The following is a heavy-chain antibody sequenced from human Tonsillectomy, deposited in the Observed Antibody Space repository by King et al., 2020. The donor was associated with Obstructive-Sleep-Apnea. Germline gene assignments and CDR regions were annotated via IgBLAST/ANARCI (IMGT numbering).Heavy chain of an antibody. CDR2: IYHSGST. CDR3: ARDEQLIPYWYFDL. V-gene: IGHV4-39*07. D-gene: IGHD6-13*01. Sequence: VQLQESGPGLVKPSETLSLTCTVSGGSISSSSYYWGWIRQPPGKGLEWIGSIYHSGSTYYNPSRKSRVTISIDTYKNQFSLKLNSVTAADTAVYYCARDEQLIPYWYFDLWGRGTLVTVSS. CDR1: GGSISSSSYY. J-gene: IGHJ2*01.